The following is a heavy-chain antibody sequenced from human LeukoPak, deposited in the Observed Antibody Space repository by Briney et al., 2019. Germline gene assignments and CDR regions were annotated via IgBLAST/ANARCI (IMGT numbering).Heavy chain of an antibody. CDR2: IRYDGSNK. CDR3: ARSYYYGSGSYRDAFDI. CDR1: GFTFSSYG. D-gene: IGHD3-10*01. V-gene: IGHV3-30*02. Sequence: GGSLRLSCAASGFTFSSYGMHWVRQAPGKGLEWVAFIRYDGSNKYYADSVKGRFTISRDNSKNTLYLQMNSLRAEDTAVYYCARSYYYGSGSYRDAFDIWGQGTMVTVSS. J-gene: IGHJ3*02.